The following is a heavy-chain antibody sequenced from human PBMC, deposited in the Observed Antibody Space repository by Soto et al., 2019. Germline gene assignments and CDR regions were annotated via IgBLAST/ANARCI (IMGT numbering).Heavy chain of an antibody. J-gene: IGHJ3*02. Sequence: QVQLVESGGGVVQPGRSLRLSCAASGFTFSSYAMHWVRQAPGKGLEWVAVISYDGSNKYYADSVKGRFTISRDNSKNTLYLQMNSLRAEDTAVYYCARDAPDDAFDIWGQGTMVTVSS. CDR3: ARDAPDDAFDI. CDR2: ISYDGSNK. V-gene: IGHV3-30-3*01. CDR1: GFTFSSYA.